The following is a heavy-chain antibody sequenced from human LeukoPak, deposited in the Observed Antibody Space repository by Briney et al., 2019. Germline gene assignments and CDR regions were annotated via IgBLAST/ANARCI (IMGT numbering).Heavy chain of an antibody. V-gene: IGHV3-23*01. Sequence: GGSLRLSCAASGFTFTNYAMNWVRQAPGKGLEWVSGISGRGGNTYYADSVKGRFTISRDNAKNTLYLQMNSLGAEDTAVYYCARRINYYDSSGYYYVRYFDSWGQGTLVAVSS. CDR1: GFTFTNYA. J-gene: IGHJ4*02. CDR3: ARRINYYDSSGYYYVRYFDS. D-gene: IGHD3-22*01. CDR2: ISGRGGNT.